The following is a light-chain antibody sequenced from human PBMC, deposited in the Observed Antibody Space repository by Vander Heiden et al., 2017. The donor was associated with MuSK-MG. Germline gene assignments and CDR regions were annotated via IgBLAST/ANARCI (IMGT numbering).Light chain of an antibody. Sequence: PGERATLSCRASQSVNNYLAWYQQKPGQAPRLLISDASNRATGIPARFSGSGYGTDFTLTISSREPEDFAVYYCQQRSDWPAITFGQGTRLQIK. J-gene: IGKJ5*01. CDR2: DAS. V-gene: IGKV3-11*01. CDR1: QSVNNY. CDR3: QQRSDWPAIT.